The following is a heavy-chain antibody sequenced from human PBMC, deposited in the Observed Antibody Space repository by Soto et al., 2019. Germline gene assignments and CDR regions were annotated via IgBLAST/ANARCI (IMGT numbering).Heavy chain of an antibody. CDR1: GFTFSSYG. CDR2: ISYDGSNK. D-gene: IGHD6-19*01. Sequence: QVQLVESGGGVVQPGRSLRLSCAASGFTFSSYGMHWVRQAPGKGLEWVAVISYDGSNKNYADSVKGRFTISRDNSKNTLYQQMNSLRADDTAVYYCAKEWGIAVAGLDYWGQGTLVTVSA. V-gene: IGHV3-30*18. J-gene: IGHJ4*02. CDR3: AKEWGIAVAGLDY.